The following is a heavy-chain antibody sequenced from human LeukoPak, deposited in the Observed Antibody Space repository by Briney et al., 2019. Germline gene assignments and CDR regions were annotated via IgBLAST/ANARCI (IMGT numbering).Heavy chain of an antibody. CDR1: GFTFSSYA. CDR3: AKITKATTPNY. CDR2: ITDSGRKT. Sequence: GRSLRLSCAASGFTFSSYAMNWVRQASGKGLEWVSGITDSGRKTYYADSVKGRFSISRDNSRNTVYLQMSDLRAGDTAVYYCAKITKATTPNYWGQGTLVTVSS. J-gene: IGHJ4*02. V-gene: IGHV3-23*01. D-gene: IGHD3-10*01.